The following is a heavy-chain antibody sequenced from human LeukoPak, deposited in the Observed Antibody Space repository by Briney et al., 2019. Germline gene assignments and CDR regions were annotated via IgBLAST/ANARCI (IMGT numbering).Heavy chain of an antibody. CDR2: ISSSTSYT. V-gene: IGHV3-11*06. J-gene: IGHJ4*02. CDR3: ARDGSGYSSDWYIDH. CDR1: GFTFSDFY. D-gene: IGHD6-19*01. Sequence: PGGSLRLSCAAYGFTFSDFYMIWIRQAPGKGLEWLSYISSSTSYTNYADSVKGRFTISRDNARNSLYLQMNSLRAEDTAVYFCARDGSGYSSDWYIDHWGQGTPVTVSS.